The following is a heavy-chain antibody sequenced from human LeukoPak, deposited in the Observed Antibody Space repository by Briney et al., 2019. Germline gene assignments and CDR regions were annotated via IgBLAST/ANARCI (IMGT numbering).Heavy chain of an antibody. V-gene: IGHV4-4*07. CDR3: ARDHRSYSGSYYYYYGMDV. Sequence: PSETLSLTCTVSGGSIRSSFWSWIRQPAGKGLEWIGRIYTSGSTNYNPSLKSRVTMSVDTSKNQFSLKLSSVTAADTAVYYCARDHRSYSGSYYYYYGMDVWGQGTTVTVSS. CDR1: GGSIRSSF. D-gene: IGHD1-26*01. CDR2: IYTSGST. J-gene: IGHJ6*02.